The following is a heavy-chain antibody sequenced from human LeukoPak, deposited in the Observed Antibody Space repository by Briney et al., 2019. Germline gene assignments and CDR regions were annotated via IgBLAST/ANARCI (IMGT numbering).Heavy chain of an antibody. CDR3: ARVSYCGGDCYLWYFDY. CDR2: INPNSGGT. V-gene: IGHV1-2*02. J-gene: IGHJ4*02. D-gene: IGHD2-21*02. Sequence: GASVKVSCKASGYTFTGYYMHWVRQAPGQGLEWMGWINPNSGGTNYAQKFQGRVTMTRDTSISTAYMELRSLRSDDTAVYYCARVSYCGGDCYLWYFDYWGQGTLVTVSS. CDR1: GYTFTGYY.